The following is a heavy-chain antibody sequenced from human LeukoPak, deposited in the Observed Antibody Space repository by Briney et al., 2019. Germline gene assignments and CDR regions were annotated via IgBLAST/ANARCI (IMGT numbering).Heavy chain of an antibody. J-gene: IGHJ4*02. Sequence: GGSLRLSCAASGFTFSSYWMSWVRQAPGKGLEWVANIKQDGSEKYYVDSVKGRFTISRDNAKNSLYLQMSSLRAEDTAVYYCARDGGYEAFDYWGQGTLVTVSS. CDR2: IKQDGSEK. D-gene: IGHD5-12*01. CDR3: ARDGGYEAFDY. V-gene: IGHV3-7*01. CDR1: GFTFSSYW.